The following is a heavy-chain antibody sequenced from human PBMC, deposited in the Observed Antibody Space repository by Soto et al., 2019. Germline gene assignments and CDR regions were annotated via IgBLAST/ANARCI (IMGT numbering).Heavy chain of an antibody. Sequence: PSETLSLTCAVSGGSISSSNWWSWFHQPPGKGLEWIGEIYHSGSTNYNPSLKSRVTISVDKSKNQFSLKLSSVTAADTAVYYCARDHSWFGELLTGHRYNWFDPWGQGTLVTVSS. V-gene: IGHV4-4*02. CDR2: IYHSGST. D-gene: IGHD3-10*01. CDR3: ARDHSWFGELLTGHRYNWFDP. CDR1: GGSISSSNW. J-gene: IGHJ5*02.